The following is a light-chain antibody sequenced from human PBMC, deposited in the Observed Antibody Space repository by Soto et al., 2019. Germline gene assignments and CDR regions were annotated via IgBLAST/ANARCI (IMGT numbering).Light chain of an antibody. CDR2: QAS. CDR1: QSISNW. V-gene: IGKV1-5*03. Sequence: DIQMTQSPSTLSASIGDRVTITCRASQSISNWLAWYQQKPGKAPKLLIYQASNLESGVPSRFSGSGSGTEFTLTISSLQPDDFATYYCQQYNSYLWTFGQGTKVEIK. J-gene: IGKJ1*01. CDR3: QQYNSYLWT.